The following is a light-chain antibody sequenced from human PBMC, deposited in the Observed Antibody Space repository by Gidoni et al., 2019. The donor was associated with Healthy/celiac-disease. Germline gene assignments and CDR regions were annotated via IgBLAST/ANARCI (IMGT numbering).Light chain of an antibody. CDR3: QQYGSSPRT. CDR2: GAS. Sequence: EHVLTQSPGTLSLPPGERATLSCRASQSVSSSYLAWYQQQPGHAPRLLIYGASSRATGIPDRCSGSGSGKDFPITISRLEPEDFVVYYCQQYGSSPRTFGQGTKVEIK. J-gene: IGKJ1*01. V-gene: IGKV3-20*01. CDR1: QSVSSSY.